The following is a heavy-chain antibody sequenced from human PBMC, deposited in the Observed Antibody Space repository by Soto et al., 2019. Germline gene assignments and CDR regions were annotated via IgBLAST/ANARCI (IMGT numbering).Heavy chain of an antibody. CDR2: MNPNSGNT. D-gene: IGHD3-3*01. V-gene: IGHV1-8*01. CDR1: GYTFTSYD. J-gene: IGHJ3*02. Sequence: ASVKVSCKASGYTFTSYDINWVRQTTGQGLEWMGWMNPNSGNTGYAQKFQGRVTMTRNNCISTAYMELSSLRSEDTAVYYCTRAKEWMPQPIAFDIWGQGTMVTVSS. CDR3: TRAKEWMPQPIAFDI.